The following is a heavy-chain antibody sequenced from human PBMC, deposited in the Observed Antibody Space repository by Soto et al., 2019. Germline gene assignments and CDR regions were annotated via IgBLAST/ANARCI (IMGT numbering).Heavy chain of an antibody. CDR3: ARTLDLGGSAGTNWFDP. D-gene: IGHD2-15*01. CDR2: IYHRGTS. V-gene: IGHV4-30-2*01. CDR1: GGSISSGAYS. Sequence: TLSLTCTVSGGSISSGAYSWSWIRLPPGKRLEWIGYIYHRGTSHYNPSLKSRVTMSVDRSRNQFSLNLRSVTAADTAVYYCARTLDLGGSAGTNWFDPWGQGTPVTVSS. J-gene: IGHJ5*02.